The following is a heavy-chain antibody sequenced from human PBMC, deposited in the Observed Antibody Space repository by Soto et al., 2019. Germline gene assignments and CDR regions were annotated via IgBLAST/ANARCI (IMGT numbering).Heavy chain of an antibody. CDR2: IIPIFGTA. CDR3: ARDIAAVEGPYYYDGMDV. J-gene: IGHJ6*02. D-gene: IGHD6-6*01. V-gene: IGHV1-69*13. Sequence: GASVKVSCKASGGTFSSYAISWVRQAPGQGLEWMGGIIPIFGTANYAQKFQGRVTITADESTSTAYMELSSLRSEDTAVYYCARDIAAVEGPYYYDGMDVWGQGTTVTVSS. CDR1: GGTFSSYA.